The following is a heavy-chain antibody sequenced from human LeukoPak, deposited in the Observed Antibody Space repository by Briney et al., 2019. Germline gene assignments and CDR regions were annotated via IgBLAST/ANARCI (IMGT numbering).Heavy chain of an antibody. CDR2: IRFDGSKK. CDR1: GFTFSSYG. Sequence: GGSLRLSCAASGFTFSSYGMHWVRQAPGKGLEWVTFIRFDGSKKYYADSVKGRFTISRDNSKNTLHLQLNSLRVEDTAVYYCAKGWDVWGKGTTVTVSS. V-gene: IGHV3-30*02. J-gene: IGHJ6*04. CDR3: AKGWDV.